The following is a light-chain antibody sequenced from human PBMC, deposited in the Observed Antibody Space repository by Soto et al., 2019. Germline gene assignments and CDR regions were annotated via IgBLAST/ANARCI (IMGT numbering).Light chain of an antibody. V-gene: IGKV3-15*01. CDR1: QGISSL. J-gene: IGKJ1*01. Sequence: EIVLTQSPATLSVSPGERATLSCRASQGISSLLAWYQQKPGQAPRLLIYAASTRAAGIPARFSGSGSGTDFTLTISSLQSEDFAVYYCQQYGSSPRTFGQGTKVEIK. CDR3: QQYGSSPRT. CDR2: AAS.